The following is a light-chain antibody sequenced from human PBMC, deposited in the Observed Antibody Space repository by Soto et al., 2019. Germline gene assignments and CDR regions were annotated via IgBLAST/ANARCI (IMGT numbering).Light chain of an antibody. CDR1: ETVATY. Sequence: EIVVTQSPATLSVSPGERVTLACRASETVATYRTWYQQKPGQAPRLLIYDASTRATDVPARFSGRGSGTEFTLTITSLQSEDFAVYYCQHYHRWPPFSFGPGTKLEIK. V-gene: IGKV3-15*01. CDR3: QHYHRWPPFS. CDR2: DAS. J-gene: IGKJ2*01.